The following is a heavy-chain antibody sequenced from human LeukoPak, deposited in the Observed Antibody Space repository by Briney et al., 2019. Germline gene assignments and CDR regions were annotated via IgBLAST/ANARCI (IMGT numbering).Heavy chain of an antibody. V-gene: IGHV3-74*01. CDR2: INFDGSST. D-gene: IGHD1-1*01. J-gene: IGHJ5*02. CDR1: GFTFSSYW. CDR3: ARPLSSNCRIDP. Sequence: GGSLRLSCAASGFTFSSYWMHWVRQAPGKGLVWVSRINFDGSSTTYADSVEGRFTISRDNAKNTLYLQMNSLRVEDTAVYYCARPLSSNCRIDPWGQGTLVTVSS.